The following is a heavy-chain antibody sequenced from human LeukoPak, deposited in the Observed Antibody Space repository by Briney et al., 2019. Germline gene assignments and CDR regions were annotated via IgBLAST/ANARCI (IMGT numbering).Heavy chain of an antibody. Sequence: GGSLRLSCSASGFTFSSYAMHWVRQAPGKGLEYVSAISSDGSSTYYADSVKGRFTISRDNSKNTLYLQMSSLRAEDTAVYYCVSQVVVAAHDAFDIWGQGTMVTVSS. D-gene: IGHD2-15*01. CDR3: VSQVVVAAHDAFDI. V-gene: IGHV3-64D*06. CDR2: ISSDGSST. J-gene: IGHJ3*02. CDR1: GFTFSSYA.